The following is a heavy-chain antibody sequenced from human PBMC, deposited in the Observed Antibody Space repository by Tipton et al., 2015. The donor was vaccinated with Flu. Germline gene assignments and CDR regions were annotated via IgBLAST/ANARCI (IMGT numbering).Heavy chain of an antibody. D-gene: IGHD5-24*01. CDR3: ARRREGYNCFDY. Sequence: TLSLTCAVYVGSFSGYYWSWIRQTPGKGLEWIGEINHSGSAKYNPSLKSRVTISADTSKNQFSLNLRSLTAADTAIYFCARRREGYNCFDYWGQGTLVTVSS. CDR2: INHSGSA. CDR1: VGSFSGYY. J-gene: IGHJ4*02. V-gene: IGHV4-34*01.